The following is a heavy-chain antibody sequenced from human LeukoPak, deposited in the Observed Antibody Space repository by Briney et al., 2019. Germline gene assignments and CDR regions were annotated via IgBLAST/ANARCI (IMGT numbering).Heavy chain of an antibody. Sequence: ASETLSLTCTVSGGSISSYYWNWIRQPPGKGLEWIGYISYTGSTNYNPSLRSRVTISADTSKNQFSLKLSSVTAADTALYYCARLPARRVVTTPTYIDFWGQGTLVTVSS. J-gene: IGHJ4*02. V-gene: IGHV4-59*12. CDR2: ISYTGST. CDR3: ARLPARRVVTTPTYIDF. D-gene: IGHD2-21*02. CDR1: GGSISSYY.